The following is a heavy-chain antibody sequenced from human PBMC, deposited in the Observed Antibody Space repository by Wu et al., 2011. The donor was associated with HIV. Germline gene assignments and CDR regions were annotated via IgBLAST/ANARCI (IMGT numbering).Heavy chain of an antibody. V-gene: IGHV1-2*02. CDR1: GYTFSDYY. CDR2: INPNSGGP. J-gene: IGHJ3*02. Sequence: QVQLVQSGAEVKKPGASVKVSCKASGYTFSDYYIHWVRLAPGQGLEWMGWINPNSGGPKYAQKFRGRVTMTRDTSISTAYMELSRLKSDDTAVYYCARGDWGGYNWYDAFDIWGQGTLVTVSS. CDR3: ARGDWGGYNWYDAFDI. D-gene: IGHD5-24*01.